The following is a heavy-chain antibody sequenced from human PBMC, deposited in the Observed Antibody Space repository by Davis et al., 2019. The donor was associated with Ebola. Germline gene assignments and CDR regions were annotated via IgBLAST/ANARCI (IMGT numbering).Heavy chain of an antibody. J-gene: IGHJ4*02. D-gene: IGHD2-8*01. CDR2: INPSGGST. CDR3: ARGRLTFDY. CDR1: GYTFTGYY. V-gene: IGHV1-46*01. Sequence: ASVKVSCKASGYTFTGYYMHWVRQAPGQGLEWMGIINPSGGSTSYAQKFQGRVTMTTDTSTSAAYMELSRLRSDDTAVYYCARGRLTFDYWGQGTLVTVSS.